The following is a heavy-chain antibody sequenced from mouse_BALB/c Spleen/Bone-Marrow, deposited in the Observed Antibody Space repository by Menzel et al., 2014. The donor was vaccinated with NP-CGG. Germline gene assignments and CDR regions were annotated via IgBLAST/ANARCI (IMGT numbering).Heavy chain of an antibody. D-gene: IGHD2-2*01. J-gene: IGHJ2*01. CDR2: NSSGSSTI. CDR1: GFTFSSFG. Sequence: EVNLVESGGGLVQPGGSRKLSCAASGFTFSSFGMHWVRQAPEKGLEWVAYNSSGSSTIYYADTVKGRFTISRDNPENTLFLQMTSLRSEDTAMYYCARSSYGYDRQAYFFDYWGQGTTLTVSS. CDR3: ARSSYGYDRQAYFFDY. V-gene: IGHV5-17*02.